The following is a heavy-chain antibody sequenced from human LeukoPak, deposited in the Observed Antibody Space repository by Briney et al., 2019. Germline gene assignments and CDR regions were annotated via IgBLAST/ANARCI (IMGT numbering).Heavy chain of an antibody. CDR3: ARGILRDYYDSSGFYHRGGVGY. CDR2: IHTSGTM. Sequence: PSETLSLTCTVSGGSVSTGSYYWGWIRQPAGRGLEWIGHIHTSGTMNYNASLKSRVRISVETSKNQFSLRLSSVTAADTAVYFCARGILRDYYDSSGFYHRGGVGYWGQGTLVTVSS. CDR1: GGSVSTGSYY. D-gene: IGHD3-22*01. J-gene: IGHJ4*02. V-gene: IGHV4-61*09.